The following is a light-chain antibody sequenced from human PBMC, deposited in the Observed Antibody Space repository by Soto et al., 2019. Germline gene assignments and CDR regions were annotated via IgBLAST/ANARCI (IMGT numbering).Light chain of an antibody. J-gene: IGKJ4*01. CDR1: QSVSSSF. CDR3: QHYGSSPLT. Sequence: EIVLTQSPGTLSLSPGERATLSCRASQSVSSSFLAWYKQKPGQAPRLLIYGASSRATGIPDRFSGSASGTDFTLTISRLEPGDFAVYYCQHYGSSPLTLGRGTKVEIK. V-gene: IGKV3-20*01. CDR2: GAS.